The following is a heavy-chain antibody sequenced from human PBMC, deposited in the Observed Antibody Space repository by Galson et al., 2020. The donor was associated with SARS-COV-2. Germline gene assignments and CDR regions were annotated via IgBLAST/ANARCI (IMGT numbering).Heavy chain of an antibody. CDR2: IYYSGST. V-gene: IGHV4-31*03. CDR3: AREGYCSSTSCYARGWFDP. Sequence: SETLSLTCTVSGGSISSGGYYWSWIRQHPGKGLEWIGYIYYSGSTYYNPSLKSRVTISVDTSKNQFSLKLSSVTAADTAVYYCAREGYCSSTSCYARGWFDPWGQGTLVTVSS. CDR1: GGSISSGGYY. D-gene: IGHD2-2*01. J-gene: IGHJ5*02.